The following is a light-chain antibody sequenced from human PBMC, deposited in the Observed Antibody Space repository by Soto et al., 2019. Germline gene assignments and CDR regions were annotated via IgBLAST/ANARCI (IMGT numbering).Light chain of an antibody. Sequence: EIVMTQSPDSLAVSLGERDTLNCKSSQSVLYSSNNKNYLAWYQQKPGQPHKLLIYWSSTRESGVPDRFSGSGSGPDFKLTSRSLQAEDVARYYCQQSYSNPLTFGGESKVEIK. CDR1: QSVLYSSNNKNY. CDR2: WSS. CDR3: QQSYSNPLT. J-gene: IGKJ4*01. V-gene: IGKV4-1*01.